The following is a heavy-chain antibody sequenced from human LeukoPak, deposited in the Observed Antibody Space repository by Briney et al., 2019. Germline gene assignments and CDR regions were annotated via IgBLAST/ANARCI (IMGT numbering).Heavy chain of an antibody. D-gene: IGHD5-12*01. J-gene: IGHJ4*02. CDR3: AKELLRVATPPLNYFDY. Sequence: PGGSLRLSCAASGFTFSSYGMHWVRQAPGKGLEWVAFIRYDGSNKYYADSVKGRFTISRDNSKNTLYLQMNSLRAEDTAVYYCAKELLRVATPPLNYFDYWGQGTLVTVSS. V-gene: IGHV3-30*02. CDR1: GFTFSSYG. CDR2: IRYDGSNK.